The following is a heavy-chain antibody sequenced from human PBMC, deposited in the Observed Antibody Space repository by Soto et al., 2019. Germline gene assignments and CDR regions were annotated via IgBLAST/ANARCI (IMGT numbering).Heavy chain of an antibody. CDR3: AKAFYNGNSDFGY. CDR2: INPDGGAT. V-gene: IGHV3-7*05. CDR1: GFSFSNYW. Sequence: EVHLVESGGGLVQPGGSLRLSCAASGFSFSNYWMTWVRQAPGKGLEWVANINPDGGATYYVESVKGRFSISRDNAKNSLYLQMRNLRAEDTAVYYCAKAFYNGNSDFGYWGQGTRVTVSS. J-gene: IGHJ4*02. D-gene: IGHD3-10*01.